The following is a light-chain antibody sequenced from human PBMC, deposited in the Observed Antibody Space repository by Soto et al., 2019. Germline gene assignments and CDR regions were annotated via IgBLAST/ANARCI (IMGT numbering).Light chain of an antibody. CDR1: QTVSSQF. V-gene: IGKV3-20*01. CDR3: QQFDGPPFT. J-gene: IGKJ3*01. CDR2: GAS. Sequence: EVVLTQSPGTLSLSPGETATLSCRTSQTVSSQFLAWYQQKPGQAPRLLIYGASNRATGNPDRFSGSGSGTDFTLTISSLEPEDLAVYYCQQFDGPPFTFGPGTKVDL.